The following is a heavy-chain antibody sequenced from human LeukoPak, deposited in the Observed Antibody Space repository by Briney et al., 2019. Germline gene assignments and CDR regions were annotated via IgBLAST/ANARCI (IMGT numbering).Heavy chain of an antibody. Sequence: GGSLGLSCAASEFTFSRYTMHWVRQAPGKGLEWLALISSDGKNKYYADSVKGRFTISRDNSKNTLYLQMNSLRAEDTAVYYCAKADYYGSGSYYDDYWGQGTLVTVSS. J-gene: IGHJ4*02. V-gene: IGHV3-30*04. CDR2: ISSDGKNK. CDR1: EFTFSRYT. D-gene: IGHD3-10*01. CDR3: AKADYYGSGSYYDDY.